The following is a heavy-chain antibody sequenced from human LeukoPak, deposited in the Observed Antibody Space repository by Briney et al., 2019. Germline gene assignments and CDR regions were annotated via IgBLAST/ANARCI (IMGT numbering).Heavy chain of an antibody. CDR1: GGSISSSSYY. D-gene: IGHD3-16*01. V-gene: IGHV4-39*01. Sequence: SETLSLTCTVSGGSISSSSYYWGWIRQPPGKGLEWIGSIYYSGSTYYNPSLKSRVTISVDTSKNQFSLKLSSVTAADTAVYYCARQRFSPGGDFDIWGQGTMVTVSS. J-gene: IGHJ3*02. CDR2: IYYSGST. CDR3: ARQRFSPGGDFDI.